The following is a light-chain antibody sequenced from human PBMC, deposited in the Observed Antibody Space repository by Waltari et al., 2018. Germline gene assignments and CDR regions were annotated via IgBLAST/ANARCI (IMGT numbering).Light chain of an antibody. CDR2: AAS. J-gene: IGKJ1*01. CDR1: QGISNY. Sequence: IQFTQSPSSLSASVGDRGTITFRASQGISNYLAWYQQKPGTAPKLLIYAASTLQSGVPSRFSGSGSGTDFTLTISSLQPEDFASYYCQQLNSYQWTFGQGTKVEIK. V-gene: IGKV1-9*01. CDR3: QQLNSYQWT.